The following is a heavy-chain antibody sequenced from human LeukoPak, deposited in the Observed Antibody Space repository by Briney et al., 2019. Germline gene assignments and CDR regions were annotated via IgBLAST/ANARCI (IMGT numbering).Heavy chain of an antibody. V-gene: IGHV1-18*01. CDR2: ISPYNGNT. Sequence: AASVKVSCKASGYTFTNYGISWVRQAPRQGLEWMGWISPYNGNTNYAQELQGRVTMTTDTSTSTAYMELRSLRSDDTAVYYCARDRRRVVAASTFDYWGQGTLVTVSS. CDR3: ARDRRRVVAASTFDY. D-gene: IGHD2-15*01. J-gene: IGHJ4*02. CDR1: GYTFTNYG.